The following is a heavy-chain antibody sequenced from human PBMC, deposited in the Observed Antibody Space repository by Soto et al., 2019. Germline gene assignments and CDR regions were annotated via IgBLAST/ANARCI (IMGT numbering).Heavy chain of an antibody. J-gene: IGHJ6*02. V-gene: IGHV4-30-4*01. CDR3: ARASPVVTDV. CDR1: GGSISSGDYY. Sequence: QVQLQESGPGLVKPSQTLSLTCTVSGGSISSGDYYWSWIRQPPGKGLEWIGSIYYSGSTYYNPSLKSRVXIXXDTSKNQCSLKLSSVTAADTAVYYCARASPVVTDVWGQGTTVTVSS. CDR2: IYYSGST. D-gene: IGHD5-18*01.